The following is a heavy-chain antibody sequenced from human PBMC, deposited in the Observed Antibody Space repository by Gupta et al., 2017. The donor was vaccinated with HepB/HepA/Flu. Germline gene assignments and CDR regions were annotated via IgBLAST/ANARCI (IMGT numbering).Heavy chain of an antibody. CDR1: GFTFSSYA. D-gene: IGHD4-17*01. Sequence: EVQLLESGGGLVQPGGSLRLSCAASGFTFSSYAMSWVRQAQGRGLEWVSAISASGDNAYYTDSVKGRFTLSRDNSKSTLDLPMNSLRAEDTALYYGSKAVGYYGGNRVFVCWGQGTLVTVSS. V-gene: IGHV3-23*01. J-gene: IGHJ4*02. CDR3: SKAVGYYGGNRVFVC. CDR2: ISASGDNA.